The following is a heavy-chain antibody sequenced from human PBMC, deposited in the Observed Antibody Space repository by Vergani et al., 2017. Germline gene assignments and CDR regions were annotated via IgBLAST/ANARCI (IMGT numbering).Heavy chain of an antibody. CDR1: GFTFSSYA. Sequence: EVQLVESGGGLVQPGGSLRLSCAASGFTFSSYAMSWVRQAPGKGLEWVSAISGSGGSTYYADSVKGRFTISRDNSKNTLYLQMNSLRAEDTAVYYCAKYLTPTLIVVVINAFDYWGQGTLVTVSS. CDR2: ISGSGGST. V-gene: IGHV3-23*04. D-gene: IGHD3-22*01. CDR3: AKYLTPTLIVVVINAFDY. J-gene: IGHJ4*02.